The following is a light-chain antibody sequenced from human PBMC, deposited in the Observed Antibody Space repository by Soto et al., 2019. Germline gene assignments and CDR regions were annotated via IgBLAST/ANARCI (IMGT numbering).Light chain of an antibody. Sequence: QSALTLPPSASGSPGQSVTIACTGTSSDVGGYNYVSWYQHHPGKAPKLMIYEVTKRPSGVPDRFSGSKSDNTASLTVSGLQVEDEADYYCSSYAGRNTVVFGGGTKLTVL. J-gene: IGLJ2*01. CDR1: SSDVGGYNY. CDR2: EVT. V-gene: IGLV2-8*01. CDR3: SSYAGRNTVV.